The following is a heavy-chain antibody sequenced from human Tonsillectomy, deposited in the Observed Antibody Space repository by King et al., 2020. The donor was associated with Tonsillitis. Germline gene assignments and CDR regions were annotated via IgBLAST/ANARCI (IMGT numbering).Heavy chain of an antibody. CDR2: VNPNSGNT. CDR3: ARSYREGLRNWFDP. Sequence: HVQLVESGAEVKKPGASVKVSCKASGYTFTSYDINWVRQATGQGLEWMGWVNPNSGNTGYAQKFQGRVTMTRNTSISTAYMELSSLRSEDTAVYYCARSYREGLRNWFDPWGQGTLVTVSS. D-gene: IGHD1-14*01. V-gene: IGHV1-8*02. J-gene: IGHJ5*02. CDR1: GYTFTSYD.